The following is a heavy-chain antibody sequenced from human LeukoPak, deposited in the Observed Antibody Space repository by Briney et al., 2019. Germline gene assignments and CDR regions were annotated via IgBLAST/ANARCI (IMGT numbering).Heavy chain of an antibody. CDR1: GYTFTDHG. CDR3: ASSSGYNFDFDY. J-gene: IGHJ4*02. CDR2: MNPNSGNT. V-gene: IGHV1-8*02. D-gene: IGHD5-12*01. Sequence: GASLKVSCKASGYTFTDHGISWVRQAPGQGLEWMGWMNPNSGNTGYAQKFQGRVTMTRNTSISTAYMELSSLRSEDTAVYYCASSSGYNFDFDYWGQGTLVTVSS.